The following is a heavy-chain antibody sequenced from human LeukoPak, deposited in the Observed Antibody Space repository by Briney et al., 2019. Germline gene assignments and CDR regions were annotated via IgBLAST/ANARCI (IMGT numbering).Heavy chain of an antibody. Sequence: GGSLRLSCAASGFTFSSYAMSWVRQAPGKGLEWVSAISGSGTTYYADSVKGRFTISRDNSKNTLYLQMNSLRAEDTAVYYCAKSAGPEMYYYYYMDVWGKGTTVTVSS. CDR2: ISGSGTT. J-gene: IGHJ6*03. D-gene: IGHD6-13*01. CDR1: GFTFSSYA. V-gene: IGHV3-23*01. CDR3: AKSAGPEMYYYYYMDV.